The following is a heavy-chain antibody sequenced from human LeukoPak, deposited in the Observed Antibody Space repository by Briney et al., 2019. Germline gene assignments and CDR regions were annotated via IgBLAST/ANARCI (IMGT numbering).Heavy chain of an antibody. CDR1: GFTFSSYV. J-gene: IGHJ6*02. CDR3: ARDSGDYGMDV. CDR2: ISYDGSNE. Sequence: GGSLRLSCAASGFTFSSYVMHWVRQAPGKEPEWVAIISYDGSNEYYADSVKGRFTISRDNSKNTLYLQMNSLRAEDTAVYYGARDSGDYGMDVWGQGTTVTVSS. V-gene: IGHV3-30*04.